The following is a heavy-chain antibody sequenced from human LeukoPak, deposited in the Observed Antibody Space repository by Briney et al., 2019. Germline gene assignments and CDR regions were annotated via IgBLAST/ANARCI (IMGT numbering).Heavy chain of an antibody. CDR2: IYYSGST. V-gene: IGHV4-39*07. J-gene: IGHJ5*02. Sequence: SETLSLTCTVSGGSISSSSYYWGWIRQPPGKGLEWIGSIYYSGSTYYNPSLKSRVTISVDTSKNQFSLKLSSVTAADTAVYYCARDIRGRKPNWFDPWGQGTLVTVSS. CDR3: ARDIRGRKPNWFDP. CDR1: GGSISSSSYY. D-gene: IGHD3-10*01.